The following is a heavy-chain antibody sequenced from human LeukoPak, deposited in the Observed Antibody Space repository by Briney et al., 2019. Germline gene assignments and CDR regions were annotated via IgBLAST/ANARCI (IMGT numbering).Heavy chain of an antibody. D-gene: IGHD6-13*01. CDR2: IQYDGSSQ. CDR3: AKESSRWQYFDY. Sequence: GSLRLSCAASGFTFSTYGMHWVRQAPGKGLEWVTFIQYDGSSQYYADSVKGRFAISRDNSKNTLYLQMNSLGAEDTAVYYCAKESSRWQYFDYWGQGTLVTVSS. CDR1: GFTFSTYG. J-gene: IGHJ4*02. V-gene: IGHV3-30*02.